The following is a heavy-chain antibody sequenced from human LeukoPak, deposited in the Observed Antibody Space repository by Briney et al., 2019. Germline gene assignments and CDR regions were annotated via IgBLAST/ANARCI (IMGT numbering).Heavy chain of an antibody. D-gene: IGHD5-24*01. CDR1: GYTFTSYD. V-gene: IGHV1-8*03. Sequence: ASVKVSCKASGYTFTSYDINWVRQATGQGLEWMGWMNPNSGNTGYAQKFQGRVTITRNTSISTAYMELSSLRSEDTAVYYCARVGLQVYYYYMDVWGKGTTVTVSS. CDR2: MNPNSGNT. J-gene: IGHJ6*03. CDR3: ARVGLQVYYYYMDV.